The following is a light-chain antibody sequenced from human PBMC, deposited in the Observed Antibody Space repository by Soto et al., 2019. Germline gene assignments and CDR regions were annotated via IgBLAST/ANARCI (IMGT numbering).Light chain of an antibody. J-gene: IGLJ1*01. Sequence: QSALTQPASVSGSPGQSITISCTGTSSDVGGYNYVSWYQQHPGKAPKLMIYDDSNRPSGVSNRFSGSKSGNTASLTISGLQAEDEADYYCSSYTCSSSLLYVFGTGTKVTVL. CDR1: SSDVGGYNY. V-gene: IGLV2-14*01. CDR2: DDS. CDR3: SSYTCSSSLLYV.